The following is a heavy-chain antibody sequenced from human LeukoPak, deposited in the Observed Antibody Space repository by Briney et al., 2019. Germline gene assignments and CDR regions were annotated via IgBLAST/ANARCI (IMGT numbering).Heavy chain of an antibody. Sequence: SETLSLTCTVSGGSISSYYWSWIRQPPGMGLEWIAYIDYLGNTNYNPSLNSRVTISLDTSKNQFSLKLTSVTAADTAVYYCARGENSSPNWFDPWGQGTLVIVSS. CDR1: GGSISSYY. CDR2: IDYLGNT. J-gene: IGHJ5*02. CDR3: ARGENSSPNWFDP. V-gene: IGHV4-59*01. D-gene: IGHD6-19*01.